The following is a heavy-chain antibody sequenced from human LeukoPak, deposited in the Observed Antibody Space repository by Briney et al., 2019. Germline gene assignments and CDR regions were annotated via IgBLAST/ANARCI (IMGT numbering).Heavy chain of an antibody. CDR2: IIPILGIA. CDR3: ARRSSWSAYYYYGMDV. J-gene: IGHJ6*02. CDR1: GGTFSSYA. Sequence: ASVKVSCKASGGTFSSYAISWVRQAPGRGLEWMGRIIPILGIANYAQKFQGRVTITADKSTSTAYMELSSLRSEDTAVYYCARRSSWSAYYYYGMDVWGQGTTVTVSS. D-gene: IGHD6-13*01. V-gene: IGHV1-69*04.